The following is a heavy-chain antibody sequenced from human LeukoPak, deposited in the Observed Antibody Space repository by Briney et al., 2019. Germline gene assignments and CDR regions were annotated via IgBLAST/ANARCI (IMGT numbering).Heavy chain of an antibody. V-gene: IGHV3-53*01. CDR3: AKNGDRGAYCTGGTCYPYFYYYMDV. CDR1: GFTVSGNY. J-gene: IGHJ6*03. Sequence: GGSLRLSCAVSGFTVSGNYMSWVRQAPGKGLEWASLIYSGGTTYYADPVKGRFTISRDNSKNTLYLQMNSLRAEDTAIYYCAKNGDRGAYCTGGTCYPYFYYYMDVWGKGTTVTI. D-gene: IGHD2-15*01. CDR2: IYSGGTT.